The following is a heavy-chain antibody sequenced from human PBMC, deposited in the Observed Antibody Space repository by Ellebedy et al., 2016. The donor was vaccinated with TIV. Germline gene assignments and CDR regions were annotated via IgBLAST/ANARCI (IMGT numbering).Heavy chain of an antibody. J-gene: IGHJ5*02. CDR3: SRSASGKTLRTMVRGVIIWFDP. Sequence: SETLSLXXAVYGGSFSGYYWSWIRQPPAKGLEWIGEINHSGSTNYNPSLKSRVTISVDTSKNQFSLKLSSVTAADTAVYYCSRSASGKTLRTMVRGVIIWFDPWGQGTLVTVSS. CDR1: GGSFSGYY. CDR2: INHSGST. D-gene: IGHD3-10*01. V-gene: IGHV4-34*01.